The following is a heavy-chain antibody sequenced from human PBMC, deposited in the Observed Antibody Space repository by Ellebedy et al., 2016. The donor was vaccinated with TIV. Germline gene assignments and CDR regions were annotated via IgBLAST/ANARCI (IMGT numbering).Heavy chain of an antibody. V-gene: IGHV3-7*01. D-gene: IGHD2/OR15-2a*01. CDR2: INPDGSVQ. CDR1: GFTFTNYA. CDR3: AGPAAIGTKTFNF. Sequence: GESLKISCSASGFTFTNYAMNWVRQAPGKGLEWVANINPDGSVQAYVDSVKGRFAISRDNAKNSLYLQMNSLRAEDTAVYFCAGPAAIGTKTFNFWGQGTLVTVSS. J-gene: IGHJ4*02.